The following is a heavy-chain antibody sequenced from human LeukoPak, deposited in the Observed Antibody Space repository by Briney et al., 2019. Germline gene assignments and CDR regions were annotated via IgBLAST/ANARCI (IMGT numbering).Heavy chain of an antibody. Sequence: SETLSLTCTVSGGSISSSSYHWGWIRQPPGKGLEWIGSIYYSGSTYYNPSLKSRVTISVDTSKNQFSLKLSSVTAADTAVYYCARAYYYDSSGYLSHDAFDIWGQGTMVTVSS. J-gene: IGHJ3*02. D-gene: IGHD3-22*01. CDR3: ARAYYYDSSGYLSHDAFDI. CDR1: GGSISSSSYH. V-gene: IGHV4-39*01. CDR2: IYYSGST.